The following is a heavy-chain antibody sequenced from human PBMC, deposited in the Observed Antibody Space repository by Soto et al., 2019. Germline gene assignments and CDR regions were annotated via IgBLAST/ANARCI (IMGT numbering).Heavy chain of an antibody. V-gene: IGHV5-51*01. J-gene: IGHJ6*02. Sequence: RGESLKISCKGSGYSFSNQWIAWVRQMPGKGLEWMGIIYPGDSDTRYSPSFQGQVTISADKSISTAYLQWSSLQASDTAMYYCARRAAAENYYYHGMDVWGQGTTVTVSS. CDR1: GYSFSNQW. CDR2: IYPGDSDT. D-gene: IGHD6-13*01. CDR3: ARRAAAENYYYHGMDV.